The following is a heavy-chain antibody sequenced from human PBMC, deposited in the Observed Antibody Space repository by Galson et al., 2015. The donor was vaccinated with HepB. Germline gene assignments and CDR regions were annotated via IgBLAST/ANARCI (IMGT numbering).Heavy chain of an antibody. D-gene: IGHD5-24*01. CDR1: GFSFNRYG. Sequence: SLRLSCAASGFSFNRYGMHWVRQAPGKGLEWVAAIWYDGRNKYDADSVKGRFTISRDNSDNTLYLQMNSLRAEDTAVYYCARDRERDGYNAGFDYWGQGTLVTDSS. CDR2: IWYDGRNK. V-gene: IGHV3-33*01. J-gene: IGHJ4*02. CDR3: ARDRERDGYNAGFDY.